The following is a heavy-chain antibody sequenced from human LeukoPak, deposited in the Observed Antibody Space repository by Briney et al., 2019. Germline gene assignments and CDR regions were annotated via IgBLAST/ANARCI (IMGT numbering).Heavy chain of an antibody. CDR2: IYTSGST. CDR3: ARGNVVPAATYYFDY. Sequence: TPSETLSLTCTVSGGSISSYYWSWIRQPAGKGLEWIGRIYTSGSTNYNPSLKSRVTMSVDTSKNQFSLKLSSVTAADTAVYYCARGNVVPAATYYFDYWGQGTLVTVSS. CDR1: GGSISSYY. D-gene: IGHD2-2*01. J-gene: IGHJ4*02. V-gene: IGHV4-4*07.